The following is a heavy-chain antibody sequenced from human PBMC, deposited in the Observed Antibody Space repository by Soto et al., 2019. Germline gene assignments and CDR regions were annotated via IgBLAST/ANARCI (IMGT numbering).Heavy chain of an antibody. J-gene: IGHJ4*02. CDR3: ARGSWSFYYFDY. Sequence: SETLSLTCTVSGGSISSGSYYWSWIRQHPGKGLEWMGYIYYSGSTYYNPSLKSRVTISVDTSKNQFSLKLSSVTAANTAVYYCARGSWSFYYFDYWGQGTLVTVSS. D-gene: IGHD3-10*01. V-gene: IGHV4-31*03. CDR1: GGSISSGSYY. CDR2: IYYSGST.